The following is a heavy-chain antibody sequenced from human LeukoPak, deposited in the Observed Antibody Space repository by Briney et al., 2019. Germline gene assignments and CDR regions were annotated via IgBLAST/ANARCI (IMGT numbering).Heavy chain of an antibody. CDR3: ARAQGSYYHYYMDV. J-gene: IGHJ6*03. V-gene: IGHV1-18*01. Sequence: ASVKVSCKASDYTFTSYGISWVRQAPGQGLEWMGWISGYNGNTNYAQKLQGRVTMTRDMSTSTVNMELSSLRSEDTAVYYCARAQGSYYHYYMDVWGKGTTVTVSS. D-gene: IGHD1-26*01. CDR1: DYTFTSYG. CDR2: ISGYNGNT.